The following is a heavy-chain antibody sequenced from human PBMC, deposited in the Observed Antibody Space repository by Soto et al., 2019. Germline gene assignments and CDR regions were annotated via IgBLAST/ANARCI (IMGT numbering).Heavy chain of an antibody. J-gene: IGHJ4*02. CDR3: ARRHGLDIDAYY. D-gene: IGHD3-10*01. V-gene: IGHV4-30-2*03. CDR2: IYHSGST. Sequence: SETLSLTCAVSGGSISSGGSSWSWIRQPPGKGLEWIGYIYHSGSTYYNPSLKSRVTISVDTSKNQFSLKLSSVTAADTAAYFCARRHGLDIDAYYWGQGILVTVSS. CDR1: GGSISSGGSS.